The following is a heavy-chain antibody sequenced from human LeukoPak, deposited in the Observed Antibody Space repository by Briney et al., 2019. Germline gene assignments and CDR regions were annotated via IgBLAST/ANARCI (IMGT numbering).Heavy chain of an antibody. Sequence: GGSLRLSCAASGFTFSSYGMHWVRQAPGKGLEWVAVIWYDGSNKYYADSVKGRFTISRDNSKNTLYLQMNSLRAEDTAVYYCARDRQTDYFDYWGPGTLVTVSS. CDR2: IWYDGSNK. V-gene: IGHV3-33*01. J-gene: IGHJ4*02. CDR1: GFTFSSYG. CDR3: ARDRQTDYFDY.